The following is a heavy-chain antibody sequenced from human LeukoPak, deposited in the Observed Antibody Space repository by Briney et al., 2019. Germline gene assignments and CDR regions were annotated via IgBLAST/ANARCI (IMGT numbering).Heavy chain of an antibody. V-gene: IGHV1-69*05. J-gene: IGHJ5*02. D-gene: IGHD2-2*01. CDR3: ARGELGYCSSTSCYSYNWFDP. Sequence: SVKVSCKASGGTFSSYAISWVRQAPGQGLEWMGGIIPIFGTANYAQKFPGRVTITTDESTSTAYMELSSLRSEDTAVYYCARGELGYCSSTSCYSYNWFDPWGQGTLVTVSS. CDR1: GGTFSSYA. CDR2: IIPIFGTA.